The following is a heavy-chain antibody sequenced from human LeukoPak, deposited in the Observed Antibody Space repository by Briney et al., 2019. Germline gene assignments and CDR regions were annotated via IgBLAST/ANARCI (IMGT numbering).Heavy chain of an antibody. V-gene: IGHV1-18*01. CDR3: ARGGSYYDSSGYYYVGFDY. CDR1: GYTFTSYG. CDR2: ISPYNGNT. D-gene: IGHD3-22*01. J-gene: IGHJ4*02. Sequence: ASVKVSCKASGYTFTSYGFSWVQQAPGQGLEWMGWISPYNGNTNYAQKLQVRVTMTTDTSTSTAYMELRSLRSDDTAVYYCARGGSYYDSSGYYYVGFDYWGQGTLVTVSS.